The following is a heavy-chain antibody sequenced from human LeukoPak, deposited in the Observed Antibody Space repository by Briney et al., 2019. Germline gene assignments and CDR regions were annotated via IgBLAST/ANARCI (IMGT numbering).Heavy chain of an antibody. J-gene: IGHJ4*02. V-gene: IGHV3-49*04. CDR2: IRSKAYGGTT. CDR3: TRDILGDGYNFGY. CDR1: GFTFGDYA. D-gene: IGHD5-24*01. Sequence: GGSLRLSCTASGFTFGDYAMSWVRQAPGKGLEGGGFIRSKAYGGTTEYAASVKGRFTISRDDSKSIAYLQMNSLKTEDTAVYYCTRDILGDGYNFGYWGQGTLVTVSS.